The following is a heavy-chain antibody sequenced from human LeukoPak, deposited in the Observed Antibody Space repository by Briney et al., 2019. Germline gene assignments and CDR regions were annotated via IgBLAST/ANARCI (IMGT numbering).Heavy chain of an antibody. CDR3: ARGNSLLRPRSSGWGGAFDI. CDR1: GDSISSSY. D-gene: IGHD6-19*01. V-gene: IGHV4-4*07. CDR2: IYLSGGT. Sequence: KPSETLSLTCIVSGDSISSSYWGWVRQPAGKGLEWIGRIYLSGGTYYNPSLKSRVTLSVDASKNQFSLKLSSVTAADTAVYYCARGNSLLRPRSSGWGGAFDIWGQGTMVTVSS. J-gene: IGHJ3*02.